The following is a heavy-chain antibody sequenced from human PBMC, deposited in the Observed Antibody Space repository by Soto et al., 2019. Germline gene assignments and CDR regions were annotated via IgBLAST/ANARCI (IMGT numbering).Heavy chain of an antibody. CDR2: IYSGGNT. CDR3: AREGGCGSGGGCSLGGGGFDY. D-gene: IGHD2-15*01. J-gene: IGHJ4*02. Sequence: EVQLVETGGGLIQPGGSLRLSCAASGFTVSSNYMSWVRQAPGKGLEWVSVIYSGGNTYYADSVKGRFTISRDISKNTLFLQVNPLRAEGAAVYYWAREGGCGSGGGCSLGGGGFDYWGQGTLVTVSS. CDR1: GFTVSSNY. V-gene: IGHV3-53*02.